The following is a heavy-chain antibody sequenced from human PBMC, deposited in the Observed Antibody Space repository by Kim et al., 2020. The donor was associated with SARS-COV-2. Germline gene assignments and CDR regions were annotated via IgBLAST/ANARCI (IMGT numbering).Heavy chain of an antibody. J-gene: IGHJ4*02. CDR2: IDWDDDK. CDR1: GFSLSTSGMC. D-gene: IGHD5-12*01. CDR3: ARIGRSDGYNYYFDY. Sequence: SGPTLVNPTQTLTLTCTFSGFSLSTSGMCVSWIRQPPGKALEWLALIDWDDDKYYSTSLKTRLTISKDTSKNQVVLTMTNMDPVDTATYYCARIGRSDGYNYYFDYWGQGTLVTVSS. V-gene: IGHV2-70*01.